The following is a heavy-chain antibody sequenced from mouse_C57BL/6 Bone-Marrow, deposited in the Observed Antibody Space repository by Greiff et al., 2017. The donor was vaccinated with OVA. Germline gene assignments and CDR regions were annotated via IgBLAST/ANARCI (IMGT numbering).Heavy chain of an antibody. CDR1: GYSITSDY. J-gene: IGHJ1*03. D-gene: IGHD2-1*01. CDR2: ISYSGST. CDR3: ARYDYGNWGYFDV. Sequence: EVKLVESGPGLAKPSQTLSLTCSVTGYSITSDYWNWIRKFPGNKLEYMGYISYSGSTYYNPSLKSRISITRDTSKNQYYLQLNSVTTEDTATYYCARYDYGNWGYFDVWGTGTTVTVSS. V-gene: IGHV3-8*01.